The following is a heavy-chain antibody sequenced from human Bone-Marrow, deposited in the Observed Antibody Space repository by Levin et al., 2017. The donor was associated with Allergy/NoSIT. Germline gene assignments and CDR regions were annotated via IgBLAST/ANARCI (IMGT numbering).Heavy chain of an antibody. CDR2: ISYDGSNK. CDR3: ARDRGYCSSTSCPFRDYYYYGMDV. CDR1: GFTFSSYA. Sequence: GGSLRLSCAASGFTFSSYAMHWVRQAPGKGLEWVAVISYDGSNKYYADSVKGRFTISRDNSKNTLYLQMNSLRAEDTAVYYCARDRGYCSSTSCPFRDYYYYGMDVWGQGTTVTVSS. V-gene: IGHV3-30-3*01. D-gene: IGHD2-2*01. J-gene: IGHJ6*02.